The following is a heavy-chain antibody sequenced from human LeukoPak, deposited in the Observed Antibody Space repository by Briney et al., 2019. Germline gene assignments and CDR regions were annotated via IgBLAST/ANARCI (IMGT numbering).Heavy chain of an antibody. CDR3: ARVLLPSRITMVQQIQH. CDR1: GYTFTGYY. CDR2: INPNSGGT. J-gene: IGHJ1*01. V-gene: IGHV1-2*02. Sequence: ASVKVSCKASGYTFTGYYMHWVRQAPGQGLEWTGWINPNSGGTNYAQKFQGRVTMTRDTSISTAYMELSRLRSDDTAVYYCARVLLPSRITMVQQIQHWGQGTLVTVSS. D-gene: IGHD3-10*01.